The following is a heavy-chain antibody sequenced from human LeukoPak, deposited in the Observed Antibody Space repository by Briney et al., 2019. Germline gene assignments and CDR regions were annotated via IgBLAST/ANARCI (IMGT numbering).Heavy chain of an antibody. CDR1: GYTLTELS. CDR2: INPNSGGT. J-gene: IGHJ5*02. Sequence: ASVKVSCKVSGYTLTELSMHWVRQAPGKGLEWMGWINPNSGGTNYAQKFQGRVTLTTGASINTAYMELSGLRPADTAVYFCVSAYDQWGQGTLVTVSS. CDR3: VSAYDQ. V-gene: IGHV1-2*02.